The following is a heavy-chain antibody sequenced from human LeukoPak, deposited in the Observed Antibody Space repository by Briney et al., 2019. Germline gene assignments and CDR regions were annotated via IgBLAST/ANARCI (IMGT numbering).Heavy chain of an antibody. D-gene: IGHD7-27*01. CDR3: ARDTTGDPDY. V-gene: IGHV3-21*01. CDR2: ISSSTSYI. CDR1: GFTFSSYS. J-gene: IGHJ4*02. Sequence: GSLRLSCAASGFTFSSYSMNWVRQAPGKGLEWVSSISSSTSYIYYADSVKGRFTISRDNAKNSLYLQMNSLRAEDTAVYYCARDTTGDPDYWGQGTLVTVSS.